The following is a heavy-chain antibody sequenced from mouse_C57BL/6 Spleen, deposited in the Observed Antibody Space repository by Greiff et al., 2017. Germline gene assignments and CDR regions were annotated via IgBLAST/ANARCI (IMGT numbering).Heavy chain of an antibody. CDR3: ARFWLLSYYFDY. J-gene: IGHJ2*01. D-gene: IGHD2-3*01. CDR1: GYTFTDYN. V-gene: IGHV1-22*01. Sequence: VQLKQSGPELVKPGASVKMSCKASGYTFTDYNMHWVKQSHGKSLEWIGYINPNNGGTSYNQKFKGKATLTVNKSSSTAYMELRSLTSEDSAVYYCARFWLLSYYFDYWGQGTTLTVSS. CDR2: INPNNGGT.